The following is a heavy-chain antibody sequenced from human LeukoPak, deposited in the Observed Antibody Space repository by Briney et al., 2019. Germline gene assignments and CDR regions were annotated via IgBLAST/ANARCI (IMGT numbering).Heavy chain of an antibody. D-gene: IGHD1-26*01. J-gene: IGHJ4*02. V-gene: IGHV3-23*01. CDR1: GFTFSSYA. CDR2: ISGSGAST. CDR3: AKDVGKWESLHFFDY. Sequence: GGSLRLSCAASGFTFSSYAMNWVRQAPGKGLEWVSGISGSGASTYYADSVKGRFTISRDDSRNTLYLQMNSLRGDDTAVYYCAKDVGKWESLHFFDYWGQGTLVTVSS.